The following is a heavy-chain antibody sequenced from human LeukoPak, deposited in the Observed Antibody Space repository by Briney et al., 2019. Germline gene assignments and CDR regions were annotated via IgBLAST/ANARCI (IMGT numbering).Heavy chain of an antibody. V-gene: IGHV1-69*05. CDR2: IIPIFGTA. CDR3: AREDYDVPTGYFDD. Sequence: GAPVKVSCKASGGTFSNYAISWVRQAPGQGLEWMGRIIPIFGTANYAQKFHGRVTMTRDMSTSTVYMELSSLRSEDTAVHYCAREDYDVPTGYFDDWGQGTLVTVSS. CDR1: GGTFSNYA. J-gene: IGHJ4*02. D-gene: IGHD3-22*01.